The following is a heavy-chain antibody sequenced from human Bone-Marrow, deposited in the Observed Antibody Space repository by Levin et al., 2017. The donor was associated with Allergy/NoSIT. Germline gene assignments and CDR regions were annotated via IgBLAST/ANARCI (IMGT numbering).Heavy chain of an antibody. CDR2: INTRGST. CDR3: AREQVVTTTVSWGLYDTYYYMDV. Sequence: PSQTLSLTCNVSGDSTSDTIYYWTWIRQPAGKGLEWIGRINTRGSTNYNPSLNSRVTILLDTSKTQFSLKLRSVTAADTAVYFCAREQVVTTTVSWGLYDTYYYMDVWGRGTTVIVSS. V-gene: IGHV4-61*02. J-gene: IGHJ6*03. D-gene: IGHD4-17*01. CDR1: GDSTSDTIYY.